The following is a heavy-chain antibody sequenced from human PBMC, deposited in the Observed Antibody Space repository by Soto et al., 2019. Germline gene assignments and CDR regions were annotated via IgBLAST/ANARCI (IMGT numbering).Heavy chain of an antibody. J-gene: IGHJ5*02. V-gene: IGHV3-30*18. D-gene: IGHD6-13*01. Sequence: QVQLVESGGGVVQPGRSLRLSCAASGFDFNTYGLHWVRQAPGKGLEWEAAISFDGGSQYYADSVKGRFTVSRDKSNSTLYLQMNSLGAEDTATYFCAKDSSVTAAGSGGWFDPWGPGTLVIVSS. CDR2: ISFDGGSQ. CDR3: AKDSSVTAAGSGGWFDP. CDR1: GFDFNTYG.